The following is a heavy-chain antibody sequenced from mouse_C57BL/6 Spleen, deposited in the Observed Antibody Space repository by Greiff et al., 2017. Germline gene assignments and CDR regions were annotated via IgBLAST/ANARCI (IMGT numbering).Heavy chain of an antibody. J-gene: IGHJ3*01. CDR1: GYTFTDYN. V-gene: IGHV1-18*01. CDR2: INPNNGGT. D-gene: IGHD2-5*01. Sequence: VQLQQSGPELVKPGASVKIPCKASGYTFTDYNMDWVKQSHGKSLEWIGDINPNNGGTIYNQKFKGKATLTVDKSSSTAYMELRSLTSEDTAVYYGARERSKAWFAYWGQGTLVTVAA. CDR3: ARERSKAWFAY.